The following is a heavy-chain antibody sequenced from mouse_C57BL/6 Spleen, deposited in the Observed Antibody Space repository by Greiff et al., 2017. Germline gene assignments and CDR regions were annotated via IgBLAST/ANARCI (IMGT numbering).Heavy chain of an antibody. V-gene: IGHV5-4*01. Sequence: EVQRVESGGGLVKPGGSLKLSCAASGFTFSSYAMSWVRQTPEKRLEWVATISDGGSYTYYPDNVKGRFTISRDNAKNNLYLQMSHLKSEDTAMYYCAREGAYYGNYDFDYWGQGTTLTVSS. D-gene: IGHD2-10*01. CDR2: ISDGGSYT. CDR3: AREGAYYGNYDFDY. J-gene: IGHJ2*01. CDR1: GFTFSSYA.